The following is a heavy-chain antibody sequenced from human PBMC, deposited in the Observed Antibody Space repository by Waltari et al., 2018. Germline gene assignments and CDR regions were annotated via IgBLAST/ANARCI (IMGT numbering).Heavy chain of an antibody. J-gene: IGHJ6*02. Sequence: EVQLVESGGGLVQPGGSLKLSCAASGFTFSGPAMHWVRQASGKGLEWVGRIRSKANSYATAYAASVKGRFTISRDDSKNTAYLQMNSLKTEDTAVYYCTRLTVTNQRLSYYYYGMDVWGQGTTVTVSS. CDR2: IRSKANSYAT. CDR3: TRLTVTNQRLSYYYYGMDV. D-gene: IGHD4-17*01. V-gene: IGHV3-73*02. CDR1: GFTFSGPA.